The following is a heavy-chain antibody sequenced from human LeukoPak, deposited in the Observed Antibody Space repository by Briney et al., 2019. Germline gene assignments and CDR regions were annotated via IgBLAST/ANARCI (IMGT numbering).Heavy chain of an antibody. Sequence: SVKISCKASGGTFSSYAISWVRQAPGQGLEWMGGIIPIFGTANYAQKFQGRVTITTDESTSTAYMELSSLRSEDTAVYYCARGLDRYYYMTSGAKGPRSPSP. CDR2: IIPIFGTA. CDR3: ARGLDRYYYMTS. D-gene: IGHD1-1*01. J-gene: IGHJ6*03. V-gene: IGHV1-69*05. CDR1: GGTFSSYA.